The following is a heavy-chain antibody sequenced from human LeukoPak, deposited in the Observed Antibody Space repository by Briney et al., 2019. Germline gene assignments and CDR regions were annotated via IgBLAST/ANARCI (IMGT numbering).Heavy chain of an antibody. J-gene: IGHJ4*02. CDR3: ARDRHYYGSGSYLDY. D-gene: IGHD3-10*01. CDR1: GFTFSSYW. CDR2: INSDGSST. Sequence: GGFLRLSCAASGFTFSSYWMHWVRQAPGKGLVWVSRINSDGSSTSYADSVKGRFTIPRDNAKNTLYLQMNSLRAEDTAVYYCARDRHYYGSGSYLDYWGQGTLVTVSS. V-gene: IGHV3-74*01.